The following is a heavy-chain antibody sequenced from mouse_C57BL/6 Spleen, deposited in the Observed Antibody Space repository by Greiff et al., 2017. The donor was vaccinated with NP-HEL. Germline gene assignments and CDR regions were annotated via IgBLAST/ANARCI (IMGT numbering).Heavy chain of an antibody. CDR2: IYPGDGDT. V-gene: IGHV1-80*01. Sequence: QVHVKQSGAELVKPGASVKISCKASGYAFSSYWMNWVKQRPGKGLEWIGQIYPGDGDTNYKGKFKGKATLTADKSSSTAYMQLSSLTSEDSAVYFCARSGVYAMDYWGQGTSVTVSS. J-gene: IGHJ4*01. CDR1: GYAFSSYW. CDR3: ARSGVYAMDY.